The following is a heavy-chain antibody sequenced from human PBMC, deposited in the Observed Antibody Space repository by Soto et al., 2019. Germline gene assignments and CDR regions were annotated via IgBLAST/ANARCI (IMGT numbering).Heavy chain of an antibody. Sequence: QITLKEAGRTLVKPTETLTLTCTFSGFSFTTTRMGVGWTRQPPGEALEWLAIIYWDGESRYNPLLRRRLTLTEDTSKNQVVLTMTNMDPKDMATYYCAHRDSTGTTTYFDSWGQGIPVTVAS. V-gene: IGHV2-5*02. CDR1: GFSFTTTRMG. CDR3: AHRDSTGTTTYFDS. J-gene: IGHJ4*02. CDR2: IYWDGES. D-gene: IGHD1-1*01.